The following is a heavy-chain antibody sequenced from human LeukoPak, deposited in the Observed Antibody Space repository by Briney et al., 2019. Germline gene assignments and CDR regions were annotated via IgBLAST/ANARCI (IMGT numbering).Heavy chain of an antibody. V-gene: IGHV3-23*01. CDR3: AKGYSVFDY. D-gene: IGHD4-11*01. CDR2: ISGSIGTT. CDR1: GFTFSNYA. J-gene: IGHJ4*01. Sequence: GGSLRLSCAASGFTFSNYALTWVRQAPGKGLEWVSSISGSIGTTYYADAVKGRFTISRDSSKNTVYLQMNSLRAEDTAVYFCAKGYSVFDYWGQGTLVTVSS.